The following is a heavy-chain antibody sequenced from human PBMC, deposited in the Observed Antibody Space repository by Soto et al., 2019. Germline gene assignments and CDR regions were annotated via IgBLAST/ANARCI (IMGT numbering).Heavy chain of an antibody. D-gene: IGHD3-10*01. CDR3: ASSLYYYGSGSYFPSPPFDY. J-gene: IGHJ4*02. CDR2: IIPIFGTA. V-gene: IGHV1-69*13. CDR1: GGTFSSYA. Sequence: SVKVSCKASGGTFSSYAISWVRQAPGQGLEWMGGIIPIFGTANYAQKFQGRVTITADGSTSTAYMELSSLRSEDTAVYYCASSLYYYGSGSYFPSPPFDYWGQGTLVTVSS.